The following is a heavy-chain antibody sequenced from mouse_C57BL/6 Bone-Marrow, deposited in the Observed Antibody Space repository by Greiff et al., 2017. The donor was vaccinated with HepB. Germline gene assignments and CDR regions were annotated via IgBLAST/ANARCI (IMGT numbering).Heavy chain of an antibody. Sequence: EVKVVESGGGLVQPKGSLKLSCAASGFTFNTYAMHWVRQAPGKGLEWVARIRSKSSNYATYYADSVKDRFTISRDYSQSMLYLQMNNLKNEDTAMYYCVARSTMVTTRTRLYAMDYWGQGTSVTVSS. V-gene: IGHV10-3*01. CDR1: GFTFNTYA. J-gene: IGHJ4*01. D-gene: IGHD2-2*01. CDR2: IRSKSSNYAT. CDR3: VARSTMVTTRTRLYAMDY.